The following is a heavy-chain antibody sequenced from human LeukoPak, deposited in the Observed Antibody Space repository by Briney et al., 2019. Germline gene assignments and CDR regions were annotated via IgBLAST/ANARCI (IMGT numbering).Heavy chain of an antibody. V-gene: IGHV3-72*01. D-gene: IGHD5-18*01. CDR3: AREGYNYGSDAFDI. J-gene: IGHJ3*02. Sequence: GGSLRLSCVASGFTLSDHNIDWVRQATGKGLEWVGRSRKRGNKYVTENAASVKGRFTISRDDSNNSLYLQMNSLRTEDTAVYYCAREGYNYGSDAFDIWGQGTMVTVSS. CDR1: GFTLSDHN. CDR2: SRKRGNKYVT.